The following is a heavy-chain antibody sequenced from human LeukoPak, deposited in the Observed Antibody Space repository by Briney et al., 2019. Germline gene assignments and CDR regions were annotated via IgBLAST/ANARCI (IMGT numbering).Heavy chain of an antibody. J-gene: IGHJ6*02. CDR3: AKASIYVYYGMDV. CDR1: GFTFTNYG. V-gene: IGHV3-30*18. D-gene: IGHD3-16*02. CDR2: ISYDGSNK. Sequence: PGGSLRLSCAASGFTFTNYGMHRVRQAPGKGLEWVAVISYDGSNKYYVDSVKGRFTISRDNSKNTLSLQMNSLRGEDTAVYYCAKASIYVYYGMDVWGQGTTVIVSS.